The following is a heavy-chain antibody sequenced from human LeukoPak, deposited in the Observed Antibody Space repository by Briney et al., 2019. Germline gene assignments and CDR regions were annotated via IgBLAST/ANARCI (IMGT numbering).Heavy chain of an antibody. CDR2: INGSGNTT. J-gene: IGHJ4*02. V-gene: IGHV3-23*01. Sequence: GGSLRLSCTASGFIFSSYAMSWVRQAPGKGLEWVSTINGSGNTTYYADSVKGRFTVSRDSSKNTMYLQMNSLRVEDTALYYCARDLNYWGQGTLVTVSS. CDR3: ARDLNY. CDR1: GFIFSSYA.